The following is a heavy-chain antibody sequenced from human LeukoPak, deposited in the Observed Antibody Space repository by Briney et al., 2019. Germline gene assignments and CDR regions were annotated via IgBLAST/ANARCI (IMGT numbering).Heavy chain of an antibody. CDR1: GFTFSSYD. V-gene: IGHV3-13*01. CDR3: TREVSGSLYFDY. J-gene: IGHJ4*02. D-gene: IGHD1-26*01. Sequence: SGGSLRLSCAASGFTFSSYDMHWVRQATGKGLEWVSAIGTAGDTYYPGSVKGRFTISRDNAKNTVYLQMNSLRAEDTAVYYCTREVSGSLYFDYWGQGTLVTVSS. CDR2: IGTAGDT.